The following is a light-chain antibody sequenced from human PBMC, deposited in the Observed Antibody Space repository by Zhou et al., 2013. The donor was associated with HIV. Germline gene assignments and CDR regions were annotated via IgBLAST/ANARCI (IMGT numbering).Light chain of an antibody. Sequence: EILMTQSPATLSVSPGERATLSCRASQSVSSNLAWYQQKPGQAPRLLIYGASTRATGIPARFSGSGSGTDFTLTINRLEPEDFAVYYCQHYGSSDNTFGQGTKLEIK. J-gene: IGKJ2*01. CDR3: QHYGSSDNT. CDR1: QSVSSN. CDR2: GAS. V-gene: IGKV3-15*01.